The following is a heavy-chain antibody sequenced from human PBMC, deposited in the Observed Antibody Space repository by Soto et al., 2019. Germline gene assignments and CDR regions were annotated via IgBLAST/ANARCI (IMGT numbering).Heavy chain of an antibody. V-gene: IGHV4-4*07. CDR1: GGSISSYY. CDR3: ARGLGWSGGSSRKNYYGMDV. Sequence: SETLSLTCTVSGGSISSYYWSWIRQPAGKGLEWIGRIYTSGSTNYNPSLKSRVTMSVDTSKNQFSLKLSSVTAADTAVYYCARGLGWSGGSSRKNYYGMDVWGQGTTVTVSS. CDR2: IYTSGST. D-gene: IGHD2-15*01. J-gene: IGHJ6*02.